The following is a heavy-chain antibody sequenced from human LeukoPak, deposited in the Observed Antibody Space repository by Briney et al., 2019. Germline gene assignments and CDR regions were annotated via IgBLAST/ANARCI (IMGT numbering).Heavy chain of an antibody. J-gene: IGHJ4*02. V-gene: IGHV4-38-2*01. CDR3: ARHGITGTTSD. Sequence: SETLSLTCAVSGYSISSGYYWGWIRQPPGKGLEWIGSIYHSGCTYYNPSLKSRVTISVDTSKNQFSLKLSSVTAADTAVYYCARHGITGTTSDWGQGTLVTVSS. D-gene: IGHD1-7*01. CDR2: IYHSGCT. CDR1: GYSISSGYY.